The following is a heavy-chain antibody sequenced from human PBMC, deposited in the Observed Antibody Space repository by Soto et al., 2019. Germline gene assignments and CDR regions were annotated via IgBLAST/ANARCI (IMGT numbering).Heavy chain of an antibody. V-gene: IGHV4-59*01. D-gene: IGHD6-13*01. CDR2: IYYSGST. CDR1: GGSISSYY. CDR3: AREMDSSRWFDP. Sequence: SETLSLTCTVSGGSISSYYWSWIRQPPGKGLEWIGYIYYSGSTNYNPSLKSRVTISVDTSKNQFSLKLSSVTAADTAVYYCAREMDSSRWFDPGGQGTLVTVSS. J-gene: IGHJ5*02.